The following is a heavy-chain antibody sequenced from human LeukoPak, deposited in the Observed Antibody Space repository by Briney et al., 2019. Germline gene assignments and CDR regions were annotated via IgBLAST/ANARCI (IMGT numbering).Heavy chain of an antibody. D-gene: IGHD3-10*01. Sequence: GGSLRLSCAASGFTFSRYSMNWVRQAPGKGLEWVSSISDSSSYIYYADSVKGRFTISRDNAKNSLYLRMNSLRADDTAVYYCARDPGASHRYGVDVWGQGTTVTVSS. CDR1: GFTFSRYS. CDR2: ISDSSSYI. V-gene: IGHV3-21*01. CDR3: ARDPGASHRYGVDV. J-gene: IGHJ6*02.